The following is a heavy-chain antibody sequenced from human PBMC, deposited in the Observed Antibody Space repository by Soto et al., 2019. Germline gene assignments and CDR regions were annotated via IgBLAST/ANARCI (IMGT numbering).Heavy chain of an antibody. CDR1: GGSISSSSYY. D-gene: IGHD4-17*01. CDR3: AIRPSNGDSLPPYYFDS. V-gene: IGHV4-39*01. J-gene: IGHJ4*02. CDR2: IYYSGST. Sequence: PSATLSLTCTVSGGSISSSSYYWGWIRQPPGKGLEWIGSIYYSGSTYYNPSLKSRVTISVDTSKNQFSLKLSSVTAADTAVYYCAIRPSNGDSLPPYYFDSWGQGTLVTVSP.